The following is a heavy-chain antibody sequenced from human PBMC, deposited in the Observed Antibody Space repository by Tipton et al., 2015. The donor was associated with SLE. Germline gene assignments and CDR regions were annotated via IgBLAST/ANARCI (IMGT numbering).Heavy chain of an antibody. CDR2: IETTGTT. Sequence: TLSLTCTVSGGSISSGSSYWTWIRQPVGKGLEWIGRIETTGTTQYVPSLKSRVTMSVDTSKTHSSLRLTSVTAADTAVYYCARDTVTTSYYFEYWGQGTLATVSS. V-gene: IGHV4-61*02. J-gene: IGHJ4*02. CDR3: ARDTVTTSYYFEY. D-gene: IGHD4-11*01. CDR1: GGSISSGSSY.